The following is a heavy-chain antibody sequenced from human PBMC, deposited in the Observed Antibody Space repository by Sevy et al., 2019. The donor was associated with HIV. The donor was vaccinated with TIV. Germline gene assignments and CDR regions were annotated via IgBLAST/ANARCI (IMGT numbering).Heavy chain of an antibody. CDR1: GGSITNFY. CDR3: ARYYDFWSGPFDP. J-gene: IGHJ5*02. D-gene: IGHD3-3*01. CDR2: IYYSGST. V-gene: IGHV4-59*05. Sequence: SETLSLTCAVSGGSITNFYWSWFRQTPGKGLEWIGSIYYSGSTYYNPSLKSRVTISVDTSKNQFSLKLSSVTAADTAVYYCARYYDFWSGPFDPWGQGTLVTVSS.